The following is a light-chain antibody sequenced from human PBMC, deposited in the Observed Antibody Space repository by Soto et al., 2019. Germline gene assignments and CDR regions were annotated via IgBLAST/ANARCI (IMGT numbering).Light chain of an antibody. CDR1: SSNIGKNY. Sequence: QSALTQPASVSGSPGQRVTFSCSGGSSNIGKNYVSWYQQLPGTAPKLLIFENNRRPSGIPDRFSGSKSGTSATLGITGLQTGDEADYYCGTWDTSLSVGVFGGGTKVTVL. J-gene: IGLJ2*01. CDR3: GTWDTSLSVGV. CDR2: ENN. V-gene: IGLV1-51*02.